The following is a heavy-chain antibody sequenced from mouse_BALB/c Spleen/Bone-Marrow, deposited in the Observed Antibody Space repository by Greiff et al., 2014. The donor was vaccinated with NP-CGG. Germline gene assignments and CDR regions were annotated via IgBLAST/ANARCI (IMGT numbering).Heavy chain of an antibody. CDR1: GYSITSDYA. Sequence: DVHLVESGPGLVKPSQSLSLTCTVTGYSITSDYAWYWIRQFPGNKLEWMGYISYSGSTSYNPSLKSRISITRDTSKNQFFLQLNSVTTEDTATYYCARSWLRRGFDYWGQGTTLTVSS. CDR2: ISYSGST. J-gene: IGHJ2*01. D-gene: IGHD2-2*01. CDR3: ARSWLRRGFDY. V-gene: IGHV3-2*02.